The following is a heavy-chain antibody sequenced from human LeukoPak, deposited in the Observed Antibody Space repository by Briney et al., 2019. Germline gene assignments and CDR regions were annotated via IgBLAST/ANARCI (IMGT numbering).Heavy chain of an antibody. CDR2: ISSSGGST. V-gene: IGHV3-23*01. CDR1: GFTFSSYA. J-gene: IGHJ4*02. Sequence: PGGSLRLSCAASGFTFSSYAMSWVRQAPGKGLEWVSSISSSGGSTCYGDSVKGRFTISRDNSKDTLYLQMNSLRAEDTALYYCVVLGDSSGWYNDYWGQGTLVTVSS. CDR3: VVLGDSSGWYNDY. D-gene: IGHD6-19*01.